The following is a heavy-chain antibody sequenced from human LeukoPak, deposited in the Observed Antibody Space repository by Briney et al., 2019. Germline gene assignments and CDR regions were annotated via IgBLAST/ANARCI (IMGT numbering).Heavy chain of an antibody. J-gene: IGHJ3*02. V-gene: IGHV1-2*02. CDR3: ARDAQSYHDFWTGPTEGDAFDI. CDR1: GYTFTGNY. Sequence: ASVKVSCKASGYTFTGNYMHWVRQAPGQGLEWMGWINPNSGGTIHAQKFRGRVTMTRDTSISTAYMDLSSLRSDDTAVYYCARDAQSYHDFWTGPTEGDAFDIWGQGTMVTVSS. CDR2: INPNSGGT. D-gene: IGHD3-3*01.